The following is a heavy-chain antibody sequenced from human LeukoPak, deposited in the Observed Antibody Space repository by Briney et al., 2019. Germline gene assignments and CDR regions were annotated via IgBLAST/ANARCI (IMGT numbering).Heavy chain of an antibody. V-gene: IGHV4-61*05. CDR3: ARTDSSGYYYWFDP. CDR2: IYYSGST. Sequence: SETLSLTCTVSGGSISSSSYYWGWIRQPPGRGLEWIGYIYYSGSTNYNTSLKSRVTISVDTSKNQFSLKLSSVTAADTAVYYCARTDSSGYYYWFDPWGQGTLVTVSS. D-gene: IGHD3-22*01. J-gene: IGHJ5*02. CDR1: GGSISSSSYY.